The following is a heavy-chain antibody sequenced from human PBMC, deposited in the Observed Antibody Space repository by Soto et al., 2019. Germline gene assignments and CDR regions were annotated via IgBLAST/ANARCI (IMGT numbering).Heavy chain of an antibody. CDR2: IHYGGNT. V-gene: IGHV4-39*01. Sequence: QLQLQESGPGLVKPSETLSLTCTVSVGSISSSNNYWGWIRQPPGKGLEWIGSIHYGGNTYYNPSLKSRVTISVDTSKNQFSLKLSSVTAADTAVYFCARRIIPAAANDYWGQGTLVTVSS. J-gene: IGHJ4*02. CDR1: VGSISSSNNY. D-gene: IGHD6-13*01. CDR3: ARRIIPAAANDY.